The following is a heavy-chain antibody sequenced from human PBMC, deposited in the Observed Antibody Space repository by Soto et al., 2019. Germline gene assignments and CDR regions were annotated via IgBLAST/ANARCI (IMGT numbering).Heavy chain of an antibody. V-gene: IGHV5-51*01. CDR1: GYAFTNHW. D-gene: IGHD6-19*01. Sequence: GESLKISCQASGYAFTNHWISWVRQMPGKGLEWMGIIYPRDSDTRYSPSFQGQVTISADRSISTAYLQWSSLKASDTAMYYCARKPAYSSGWYAFDIWGQGTMVTVSS. J-gene: IGHJ3*02. CDR3: ARKPAYSSGWYAFDI. CDR2: IYPRDSDT.